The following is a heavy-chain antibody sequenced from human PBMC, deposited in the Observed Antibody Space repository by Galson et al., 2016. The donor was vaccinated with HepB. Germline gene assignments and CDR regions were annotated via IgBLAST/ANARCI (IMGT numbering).Heavy chain of an antibody. CDR3: ARATWGLGGFPNYYGMDV. CDR1: GFSLSTSGMC. V-gene: IGHV2-70*01. D-gene: IGHD5-12*01. J-gene: IGHJ6*02. CDR2: IAWADSN. Sequence: PALVKPTQTLTLTCTFSGFSLSTSGMCVSWIRQPPGKALEWLALIAWADSNSSSPSLTTSLPISKDTSKNPVVLTMPHMEPVATAQSYCARATWGLGGFPNYYGMDVWSQGTTVTVSS.